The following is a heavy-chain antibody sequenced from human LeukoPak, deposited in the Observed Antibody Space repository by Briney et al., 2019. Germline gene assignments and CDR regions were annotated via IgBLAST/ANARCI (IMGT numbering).Heavy chain of an antibody. CDR3: ARDGRYYDSSGYIRGFDY. J-gene: IGHJ4*02. V-gene: IGHV4-39*07. CDR1: GDSISSNIYY. CDR2: IYYSGTT. D-gene: IGHD3-22*01. Sequence: SETLSLTCTVSGDSISSNIYYWAWIRQPPGQGLEWIGSIYYSGTTYYNPSLKSRVTISVDTSKNQFSLKLSSVTAADTAVYYCARDGRYYDSSGYIRGFDYWGQGTLVTVSS.